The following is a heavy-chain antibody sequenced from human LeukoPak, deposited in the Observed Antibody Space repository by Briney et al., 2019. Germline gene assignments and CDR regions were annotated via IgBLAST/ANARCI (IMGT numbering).Heavy chain of an antibody. CDR2: MSSSDDGR. D-gene: IGHD4-17*01. CDR3: VYGDFVRTVNYFDY. V-gene: IGHV3-23*01. Sequence: GGSLRLSCATSGFSFSSYAMSWVRQAPGKGLEWVSAMSSSDDGRYYAASVKGRFTISRDNSKNSLFLQMTSLRAEDTALYYCVYGDFVRTVNYFDYWGQGTLVTVSS. J-gene: IGHJ4*02. CDR1: GFSFSSYA.